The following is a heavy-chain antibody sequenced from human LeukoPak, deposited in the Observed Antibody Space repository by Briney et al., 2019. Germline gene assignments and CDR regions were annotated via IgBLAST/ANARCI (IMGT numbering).Heavy chain of an antibody. Sequence: PSETLSLTCTVSGASISSYYWSWIRQPAGKGLEWIGRMYISGSTNYNPSLKSRVTMSVDTSKNKFSLKLTSVTAADTAVYYCARDNEFGYWGQGTPVTVSS. CDR1: GASISSYY. CDR3: ARDNEFGY. V-gene: IGHV4-4*07. J-gene: IGHJ4*02. D-gene: IGHD3-16*01. CDR2: MYISGST.